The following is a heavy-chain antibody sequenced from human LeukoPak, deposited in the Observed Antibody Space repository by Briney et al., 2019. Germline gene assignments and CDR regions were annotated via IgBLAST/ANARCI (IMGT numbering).Heavy chain of an antibody. CDR2: ISGSGANT. Sequence: GESLRLSCAASGFTFSSYAMSWVRQAPGKGLEWVSAISGSGANTYYADSVKGRFTISRDNSKDTLYLQMNSLRAEDTAIYYCAKDHLGIAVAGTGFDYWGQGTLVTVSS. J-gene: IGHJ4*02. V-gene: IGHV3-23*01. D-gene: IGHD6-19*01. CDR1: GFTFSSYA. CDR3: AKDHLGIAVAGTGFDY.